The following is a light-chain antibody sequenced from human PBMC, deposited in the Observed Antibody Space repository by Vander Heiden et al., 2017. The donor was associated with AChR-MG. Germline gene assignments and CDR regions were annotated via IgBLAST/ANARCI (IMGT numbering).Light chain of an antibody. CDR3: QESSRSPPENA. CDR1: QSIGKY. J-gene: IGKJ2*01. CDR2: TTS. Sequence: DIQMTQSPSSLSVSVGDRVTITCRASQSIGKYLNWYQQKPGKAPKLLIYTTSSLQSGVPSRFSGSRSGTEFTLTITSLQPEDFATYYCQESSRSPPENAFGQGTKLEIK. V-gene: IGKV1-39*01.